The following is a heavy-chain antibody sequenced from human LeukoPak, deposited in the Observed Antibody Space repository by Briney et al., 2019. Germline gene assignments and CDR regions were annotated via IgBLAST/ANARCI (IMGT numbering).Heavy chain of an antibody. V-gene: IGHV1-2*02. CDR1: GYTFTGYY. CDR3: ARGDWTLYAFDI. CDR2: INPNSGGT. J-gene: IGHJ3*02. D-gene: IGHD1-1*01. Sequence: ASGKVSCKASGYTFTGYYMHWVRQAPGQGLEWMGWINPNSGGTNCAQKFQGRVTMTRDTSISTAYMELSRLRSDDTAVYYCARGDWTLYAFDIWGQRTMGTVSS.